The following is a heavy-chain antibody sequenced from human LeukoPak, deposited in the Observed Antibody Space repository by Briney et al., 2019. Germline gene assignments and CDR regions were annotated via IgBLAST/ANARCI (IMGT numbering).Heavy chain of an antibody. J-gene: IGHJ4*02. Sequence: GGSLRLSCAASGCTFSSYAMRWVRQAPGKGLEWVAVISYDGSNKYYADSVKGRFTISRDNSKNTLYLQMNSLRAEDTAVYYCARDRDYYDSSGYYSNYFDYWGQGTLATVSS. V-gene: IGHV3-30-3*01. CDR3: ARDRDYYDSSGYYSNYFDY. CDR2: ISYDGSNK. D-gene: IGHD3-22*01. CDR1: GCTFSSYA.